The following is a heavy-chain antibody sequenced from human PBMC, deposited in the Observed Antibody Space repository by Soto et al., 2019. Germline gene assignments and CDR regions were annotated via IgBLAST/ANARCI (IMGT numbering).Heavy chain of an antibody. V-gene: IGHV4-39*01. CDR3: ATPPESYWYFDL. CDR1: GGSISSSSYY. J-gene: IGHJ2*01. CDR2: IYYSGST. Sequence: QLQLQESGPGLVKPSETLSLTCTVSGGSISSSSYYWGWIRQPPGKGLEWIGSIYYSGSTYYNPSLKSRVTISVDTSMNQFSLKLSSVTAADTAVYYCATPPESYWYFDLWGRGTLVTVSS.